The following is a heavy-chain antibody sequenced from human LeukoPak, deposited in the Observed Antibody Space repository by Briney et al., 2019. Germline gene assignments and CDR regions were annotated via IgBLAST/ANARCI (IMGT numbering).Heavy chain of an antibody. Sequence: SETLSLTCAVSGGSISSSDWWSWVRQPPGKGLEWLGQIYYSGSTNYNPSLKSRVTISVDKSKNQFSLKLSSVTAADTAVYYCAKVSGSYFDYWGQGTLVTVSS. D-gene: IGHD1-26*01. V-gene: IGHV4-4*02. CDR2: IYYSGST. CDR1: GGSISSSDW. CDR3: AKVSGSYFDY. J-gene: IGHJ4*02.